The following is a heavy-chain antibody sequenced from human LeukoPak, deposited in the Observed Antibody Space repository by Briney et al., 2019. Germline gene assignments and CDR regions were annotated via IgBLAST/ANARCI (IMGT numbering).Heavy chain of an antibody. CDR3: ARVGIVGATPG. V-gene: IGHV3-21*01. J-gene: IGHJ4*02. D-gene: IGHD1-26*01. CDR1: GFTFSSYS. CDR2: ISSSSSYI. Sequence: GSLRLSCAASGFTFSSYSMNWVGQAPGKGLEWVSSISSSSSYIYYADSVKGRFTISRDNAKNSLYLQMNSLRAEDTAVYYCARVGIVGATPGWGQGTLVTVSS.